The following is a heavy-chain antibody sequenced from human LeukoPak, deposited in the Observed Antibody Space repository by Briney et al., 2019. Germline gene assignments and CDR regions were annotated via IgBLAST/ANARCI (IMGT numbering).Heavy chain of an antibody. CDR3: ARVTEPQGYCSSTSCASNFDY. V-gene: IGHV3-30-3*01. D-gene: IGHD2-2*01. CDR1: GFTFSSYW. J-gene: IGHJ4*02. CDR2: ISYDGSNK. Sequence: PGGSLRLSCAASGFTFSSYWMSWVRQAPGKGLEWVAVISYDGSNKYYADSVKGRSTISRDNSKNTLYLQMNSLRAEDTAVYYCARVTEPQGYCSSTSCASNFDYWGQGTLVTVSS.